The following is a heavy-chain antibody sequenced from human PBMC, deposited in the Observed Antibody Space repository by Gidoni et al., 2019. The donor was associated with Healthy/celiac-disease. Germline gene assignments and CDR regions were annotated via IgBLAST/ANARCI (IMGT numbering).Heavy chain of an antibody. D-gene: IGHD2-8*01. J-gene: IGHJ4*02. CDR2: ISGSGGST. CDR1: GFTFSSYA. V-gene: IGHV3-23*01. Sequence: EVQLLESGGGLVQPGGSLRLSCAASGFTFSSYAMSWVRQAPGKGLEWVSAISGSGGSTYYADSVKGRFTISRDNSKNTLYLQMNSLRAEDTAVYYCAKVYCTNGVCYFSNFDYWGQGTLVTVSS. CDR3: AKVYCTNGVCYFSNFDY.